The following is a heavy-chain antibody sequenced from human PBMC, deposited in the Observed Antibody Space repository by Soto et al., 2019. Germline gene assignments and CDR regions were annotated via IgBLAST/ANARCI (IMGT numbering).Heavy chain of an antibody. Sequence: EVQLVESGGGLVKPGGSLRLSCAASGFTFSVAWMNWVRQAPGKGLEWVGRIKSKTDAGTTDYAAPVKGRFIISRDDSKNTLYLQMNSLKSEDTALYYCTTATSDLSPPDVWGQGTTVTVSS. D-gene: IGHD2-2*01. CDR2: IKSKTDAGTT. CDR1: GFTFSVAW. V-gene: IGHV3-15*07. J-gene: IGHJ6*02. CDR3: TTATSDLSPPDV.